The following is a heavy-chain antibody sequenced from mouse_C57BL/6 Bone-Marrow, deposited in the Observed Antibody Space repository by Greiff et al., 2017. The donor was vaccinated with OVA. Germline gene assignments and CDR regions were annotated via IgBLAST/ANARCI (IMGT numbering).Heavy chain of an antibody. D-gene: IGHD1-1*01. V-gene: IGHV1-15*01. CDR1: GYTFTDYE. Sequence: VKLQESGAELVRPGASVTLSCKASGYTFTDYEMHWVKQTPVHGLEWIGAIDPETGGTAYNQKFKGKAILTADQSSSTAYMELRSLTSEDSAVYYCTLSYWYFDVWGTGTTVTVSS. CDR3: TLSYWYFDV. CDR2: IDPETGGT. J-gene: IGHJ1*03.